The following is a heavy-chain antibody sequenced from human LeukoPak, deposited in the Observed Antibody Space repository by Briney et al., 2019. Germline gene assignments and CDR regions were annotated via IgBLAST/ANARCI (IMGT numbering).Heavy chain of an antibody. J-gene: IGHJ4*02. CDR3: ATGSGSYYEYRY. CDR1: GGSFSSYA. Sequence: SVKVSCKASGGSFSSYAISWVRQAPGQGLEWMGGIIPIFGTANYAQKFQGRVTITTDESTSTAYMELSSLRSEDTAVYYCATGSGSYYEYRYWGQGTLVTVSS. D-gene: IGHD3-10*01. V-gene: IGHV1-69*05. CDR2: IIPIFGTA.